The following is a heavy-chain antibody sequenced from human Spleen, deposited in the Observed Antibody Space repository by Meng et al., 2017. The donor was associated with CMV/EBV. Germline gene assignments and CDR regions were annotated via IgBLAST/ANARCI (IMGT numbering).Heavy chain of an antibody. CDR1: GGTFSSYA. CDR2: IIPILGIA. D-gene: IGHD4-17*01. V-gene: IGHV1-69*10. CDR3: ARDLTYGDFYGTFDY. J-gene: IGHJ4*02. Sequence: SVKVSCKASGGTFSSYAISWVRQAPEQGLEWMGGIIPILGIANYAQKFQGRVTITADKSTSTAYMELSSLRSEDTAVYYCARDLTYGDFYGTFDYWGQGTLVTVSS.